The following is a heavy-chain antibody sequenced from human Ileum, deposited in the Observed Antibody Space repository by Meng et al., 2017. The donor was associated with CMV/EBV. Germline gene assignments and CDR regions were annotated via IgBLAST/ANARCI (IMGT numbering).Heavy chain of an antibody. Sequence: GESLKISCAASGFTFNSYWMTWVRQAPGKGLEWVGNIRQDGNEKKYVDSVKGRFTISRDNAKNSLFLQMNSLRVEDTAVYYCARTTSTTCSDYWGQGTLVTVSS. CDR1: GFTFNSYW. CDR2: IRQDGNEK. CDR3: ARTTSTTCSDY. D-gene: IGHD2-2*01. J-gene: IGHJ4*02. V-gene: IGHV3-7*04.